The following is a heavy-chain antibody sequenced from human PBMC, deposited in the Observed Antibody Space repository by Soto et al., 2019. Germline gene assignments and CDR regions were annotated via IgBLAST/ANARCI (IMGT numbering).Heavy chain of an antibody. Sequence: QVQLVQSGTEVKEPGASVKVSCKASGYTFTRYHINWVRQASGQGLEWMGWMSPNNGDTGYAQNFQGRVTTTGDTSTNTVYMELSSLKSDDPAVYYCARGIEAGVDVWGQGTTVTVSS. V-gene: IGHV1-8*01. CDR3: ARGIEAGVDV. J-gene: IGHJ6*02. CDR1: GYTFTRYH. D-gene: IGHD6-19*01. CDR2: MSPNNGDT.